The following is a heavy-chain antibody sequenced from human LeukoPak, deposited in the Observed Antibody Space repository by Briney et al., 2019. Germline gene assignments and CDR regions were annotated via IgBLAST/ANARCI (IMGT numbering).Heavy chain of an antibody. CDR2: ISGSGGST. V-gene: IGHV3-23*01. J-gene: IGHJ4*02. Sequence: GGSLRLSCAASGFTFSSYSMIWVRQAPGKGLEWVSAISGSGGSTYYADSVKGRFTISRDNSKNTLYLQMNSLRAEDTAIYYCAKYGGSSSGSANNWGQGTLVTVSS. CDR3: AKYGGSSSGSANN. CDR1: GFTFSSYS. D-gene: IGHD2-15*01.